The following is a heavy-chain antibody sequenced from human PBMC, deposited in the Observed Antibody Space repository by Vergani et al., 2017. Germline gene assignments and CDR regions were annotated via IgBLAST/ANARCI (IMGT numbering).Heavy chain of an antibody. D-gene: IGHD1-26*01. CDR1: GFPFSSYR. Sequence: EVQLVESGGGLVKPGGSLRLSCAASGFPFSSYRMNWVRQAPGKGLGWVSYISSSSSYIYYADSVKGRFTISRDNAKNSLYLQMNSLRAEDTAVYYCARDQRGASDYWGQGTLVTVSS. J-gene: IGHJ4*02. CDR3: ARDQRGASDY. CDR2: ISSSSSYI. V-gene: IGHV3-21*01.